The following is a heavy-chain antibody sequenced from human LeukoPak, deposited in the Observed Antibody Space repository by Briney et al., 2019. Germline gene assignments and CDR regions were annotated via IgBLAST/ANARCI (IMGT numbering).Heavy chain of an antibody. CDR1: GFTFSSYS. D-gene: IGHD3-22*01. CDR2: ISSSSSYI. J-gene: IGHJ4*02. CDR3: AKLTYYYDSSGSGYYFDY. V-gene: IGHV3-21*01. Sequence: GGSLRLSCAASGFTFSSYSMNWVRQAPGKGLEWVSSISSSSSYIYYADSVKGRFTISRDNAKNSLYLQMNSLRAEDTAVYYCAKLTYYYDSSGSGYYFDYWGQGTLVTVSS.